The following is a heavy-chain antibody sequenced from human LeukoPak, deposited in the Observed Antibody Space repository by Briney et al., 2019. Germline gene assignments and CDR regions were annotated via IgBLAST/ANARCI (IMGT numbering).Heavy chain of an antibody. D-gene: IGHD1-1*01. CDR3: ARGFYIAKNAGVFDI. CDR1: VDSLSRGSYY. J-gene: IGHJ3*02. V-gene: IGHV4-61*02. Sequence: SEPLSLTCTVSVDSLSRGSYYWRWIRRPAGKGLDWNGRIYTSGSTNYNPSLKSRVPISVDTSKNQFSLKLSSVTAADTAVYYCARGFYIAKNAGVFDIWGQGTMVTVSS. CDR2: IYTSGST.